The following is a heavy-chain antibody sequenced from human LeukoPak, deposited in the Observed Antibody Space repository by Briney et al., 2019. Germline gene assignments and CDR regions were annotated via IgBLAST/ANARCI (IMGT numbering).Heavy chain of an antibody. Sequence: PGGSLRLSCAASGFTFGGYWMSWVRQAPGKGLEWVANIKQDGSEKYYVDSVKGRFTISRDNAKNSLYLQMNSLRAEDTAVYYCAKDRTSGLGCYWGQGTLVTVSS. CDR1: GFTFGGYW. CDR3: AKDRTSGLGCY. J-gene: IGHJ4*02. V-gene: IGHV3-7*01. D-gene: IGHD6-19*01. CDR2: IKQDGSEK.